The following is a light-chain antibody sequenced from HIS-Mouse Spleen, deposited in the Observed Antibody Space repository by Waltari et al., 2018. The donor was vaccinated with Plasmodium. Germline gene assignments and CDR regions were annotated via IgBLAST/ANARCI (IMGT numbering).Light chain of an antibody. CDR2: GNS. CDR3: QSYDSSLSGSWV. J-gene: IGLJ3*02. Sequence: QSVLTQPPSVSGAPGPRVTISCPGSTPNIGAGYDVHWSQQLPGTAPKLLIYGNSNRPSGVPDRFSGSKSGTSASLAITGLQAEDEADYYCQSYDSSLSGSWVFGGGTKLTVL. CDR1: TPNIGAGYD. V-gene: IGLV1-40*01.